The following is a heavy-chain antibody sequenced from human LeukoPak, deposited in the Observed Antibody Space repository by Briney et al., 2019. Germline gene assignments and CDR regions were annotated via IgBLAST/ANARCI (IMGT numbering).Heavy chain of an antibody. CDR1: GFTFGDYA. CDR3: AKDRGVTVAYYFDY. CDR2: IRSKAYGGTT. D-gene: IGHD3-10*01. J-gene: IGHJ4*02. V-gene: IGHV3-49*03. Sequence: GGSLRLSCTASGFTFGDYAMSWFRQAPGKGLEWVGFIRSKAYGGTTEYAASVKGRFTISRGDSKSIAYLQMNSLKTEDIAVYYCAKDRGVTVAYYFDYWGQGTLVTVSS.